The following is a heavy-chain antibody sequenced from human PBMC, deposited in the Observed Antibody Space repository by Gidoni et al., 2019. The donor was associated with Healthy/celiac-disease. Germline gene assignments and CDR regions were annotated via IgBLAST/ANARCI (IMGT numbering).Heavy chain of an antibody. D-gene: IGHD3-16*01. V-gene: IGHV4-39*01. CDR2: IYYSGST. Sequence: QLQLQESGPGLVKPSETLSLTCTVSGGSISSSSYYWGWIRQPPGKGLECIGSIYYSGSTYYNPSLKSRVTISVDTSKNQFSLKLSSVTAADTAVYYCARSRLGGFDYWGQGTLVTVSS. CDR1: GGSISSSSYY. CDR3: ARSRLGGFDY. J-gene: IGHJ4*02.